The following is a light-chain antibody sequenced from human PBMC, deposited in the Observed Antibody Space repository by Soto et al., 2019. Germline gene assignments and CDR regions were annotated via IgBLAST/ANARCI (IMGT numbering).Light chain of an antibody. J-gene: IGKJ1*01. V-gene: IGKV3-20*01. CDR1: QSVSSSY. Sequence: ETVLTQSPGTLSLSPGERATLSCRASQSVSSSYLAWYQQKPGQAPRLLIYGASSRATGIPDRFSGSVSGTDLTLTISRLEPEDFAVYYCQQYGSSSGTFGQGTKVEIK. CDR3: QQYGSSSGT. CDR2: GAS.